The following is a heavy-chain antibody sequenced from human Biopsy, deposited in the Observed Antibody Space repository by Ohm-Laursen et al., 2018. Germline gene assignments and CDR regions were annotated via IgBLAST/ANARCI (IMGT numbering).Heavy chain of an antibody. CDR2: TSYTGYT. J-gene: IGHJ4*02. D-gene: IGHD4-23*01. CDR3: ARGSNDFGGLYFPR. CDR1: GGSFSGYY. V-gene: IGHV4-59*07. Sequence: SDTLSLTCGVYGGSFSGYYCSWIRQPPGKGLEWIGHTSYTGYTSYNASLKSRVTISVDTSRNHFSLRLSSLTAADTAVYYCARGSNDFGGLYFPRWGQGTLLTVSS.